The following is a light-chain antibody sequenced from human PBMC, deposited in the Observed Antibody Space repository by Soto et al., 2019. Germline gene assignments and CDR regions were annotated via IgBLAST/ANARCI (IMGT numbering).Light chain of an antibody. CDR2: KAS. CDR1: QSINSW. Sequence: DIQMTQSPSTLSASVGDRVTITCRASQSINSWLAWYQQKPGKAPKLLIYKASSLESGVPSRFSGSGSGTEFTLTISSLQPDDFATYYCQQYNSYPWTFGQGTTVEIK. V-gene: IGKV1-5*03. J-gene: IGKJ1*01. CDR3: QQYNSYPWT.